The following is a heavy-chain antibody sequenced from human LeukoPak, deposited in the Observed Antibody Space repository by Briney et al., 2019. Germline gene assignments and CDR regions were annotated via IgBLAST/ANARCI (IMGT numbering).Heavy chain of an antibody. V-gene: IGHV3-30-3*01. CDR2: ISYDGSNK. CDR3: ARDNGDWKYAPDAFDI. CDR1: GFTFSSYA. J-gene: IGHJ3*02. D-gene: IGHD1-7*01. Sequence: GRSLRLSCAASGFTFSSYAMHWVRQAPGKGLEWVAVISYDGSNKYYADSVKGRFTISRDNSKNTLYLQMNSLRAEDTAVYYCARDNGDWKYAPDAFDIWGQGTMVTVSS.